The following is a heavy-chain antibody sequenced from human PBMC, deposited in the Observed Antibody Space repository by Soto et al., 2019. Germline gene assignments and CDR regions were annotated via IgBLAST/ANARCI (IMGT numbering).Heavy chain of an antibody. V-gene: IGHV1-18*01. J-gene: IGHJ6*02. Sequence: ASVKVSCKTSGYIFNNYGVGWVRQAPGQGLEWMGWISPYNDNTNYAQNLQGRATLTTDTSTSTAFVELMSLRSDDTAVYYCARGDCANGVCYISYYYGMDVWG. CDR3: ARGDCANGVCYISYYYGMDV. D-gene: IGHD2-8*01. CDR2: ISPYNDNT. CDR1: GYIFNNYG.